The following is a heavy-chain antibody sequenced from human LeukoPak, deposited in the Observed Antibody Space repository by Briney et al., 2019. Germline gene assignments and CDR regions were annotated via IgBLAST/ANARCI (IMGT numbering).Heavy chain of an antibody. CDR3: ARVPASGPDY. CDR1: GGSISSYY. CDR2: IYYSGST. Sequence: SETLFLTCTVSGGSISSYYWSWIRQPPGKGLEWIGYIYYSGSTNYNPSLKSRVTISVDTSKNQFSLKLSSVTAADTAVYYCARVPASGPDYWGQGTLVTVSS. D-gene: IGHD6-19*01. V-gene: IGHV4-59*01. J-gene: IGHJ4*02.